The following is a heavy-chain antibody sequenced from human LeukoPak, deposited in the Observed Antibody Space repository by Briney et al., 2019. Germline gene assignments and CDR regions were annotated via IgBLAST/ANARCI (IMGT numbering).Heavy chain of an antibody. CDR2: IYYSGST. D-gene: IGHD2-15*01. Sequence: PSETLSPTCTVSGGSVSSGSYYWSWIRQPPGKGLEWIGYIYYSGSTNYNPSLKSRVTISVDTSKNQFSLKLSSVTAADTAVYYCANGPFVADDYWGQGTLVTVSS. V-gene: IGHV4-61*01. J-gene: IGHJ4*02. CDR1: GGSVSSGSYY. CDR3: ANGPFVADDY.